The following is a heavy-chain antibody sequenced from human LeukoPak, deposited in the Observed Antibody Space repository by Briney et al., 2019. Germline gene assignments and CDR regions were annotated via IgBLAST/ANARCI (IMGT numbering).Heavy chain of an antibody. V-gene: IGHV3-30*02. D-gene: IGHD3-3*01. J-gene: IGHJ5*02. Sequence: GGSLRLSCAASGFTFSSYGMHWVRQAPGKGLEWVAFIRYDGSSKYYADSVKGRFTISRDNSKNTLYLQMNSLRAEDTAVYYCAKDRKVTIFGVVTPNWFDPWGQGTLVTVSS. CDR3: AKDRKVTIFGVVTPNWFDP. CDR2: IRYDGSSK. CDR1: GFTFSSYG.